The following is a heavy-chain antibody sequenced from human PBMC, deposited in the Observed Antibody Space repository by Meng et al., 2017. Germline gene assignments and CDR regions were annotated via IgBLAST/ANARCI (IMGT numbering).Heavy chain of an antibody. Sequence: QGQLQESGSGLVKPSQTLSLTCAVSGGSVSSGGYSWNWIRLPPGKGLEWIGYIFHSGTTYYNPSLESRVTISIDASKNQFSLKVTSATAADTAVYYCARRYGDLDYWGQGTLVTVSS. J-gene: IGHJ4*02. CDR3: ARRYGDLDY. CDR1: GGSVSSGGYS. CDR2: IFHSGTT. V-gene: IGHV4-30-2*01. D-gene: IGHD3-10*01.